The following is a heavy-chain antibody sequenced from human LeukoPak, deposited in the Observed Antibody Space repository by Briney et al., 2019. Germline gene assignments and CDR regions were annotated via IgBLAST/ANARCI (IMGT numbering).Heavy chain of an antibody. CDR2: IYYSGST. CDR3: ARSDYYYYYMDV. V-gene: IGHV4-59*11. J-gene: IGHJ6*03. Sequence: SETLSLTCTVSDGSISSHYWSWIRHPPGKGLEWIGYIYYSGSTNYNPSLKSRVTISVDTSKNQFSLKLSSVTAADTAVYYCARSDYYYYYMDVWGKGTTVTVSS. CDR1: DGSISSHY.